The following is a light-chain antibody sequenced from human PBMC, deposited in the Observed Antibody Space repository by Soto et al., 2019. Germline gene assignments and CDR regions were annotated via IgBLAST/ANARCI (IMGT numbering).Light chain of an antibody. CDR3: QQSYSTPRT. V-gene: IGKV1-39*01. CDR2: AAS. Sequence: IQLIQSPSSLSASVGDRVTIPCRASQSISSYLNWYQQKPGKAPKLLIYAASSLQSGVPSRFSGSGSGTDFTLTISSLQPEDFATYYCQQSYSTPRTFGQGTKV. J-gene: IGKJ1*01. CDR1: QSISSY.